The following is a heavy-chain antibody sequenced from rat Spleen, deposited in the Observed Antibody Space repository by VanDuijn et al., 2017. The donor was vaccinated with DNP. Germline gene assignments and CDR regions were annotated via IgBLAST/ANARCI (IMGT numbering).Heavy chain of an antibody. CDR1: GFTFNNYW. CDR3: TRSYGYYDGSYYYD. V-gene: IGHV5-31*01. CDR2: ITNTGGST. J-gene: IGHJ2*01. Sequence: EVQLVESGGGPVQPGRSLKLSCVASGFTFNNYWMTWIRQAPGKGLEWVASITNTGGSTYYPDSVKGRFPISRDNAKSTLYLQMNSLRTEDTATYYCTRSYGYYDGSYYYDWGQGVMVTVSS. D-gene: IGHD1-12*02.